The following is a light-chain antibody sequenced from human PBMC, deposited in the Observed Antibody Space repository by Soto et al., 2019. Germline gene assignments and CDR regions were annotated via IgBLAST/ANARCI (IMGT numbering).Light chain of an antibody. CDR2: RNN. CDR1: SSNIGSNY. Sequence: QSVPTQPPSASGTPGQRVTIFCSGSSSNIGSNYVYWYQQLPGTAPKLLIYRNNQRPSGVPDRFSGSKSGTSASLAISGLRSEDEADYYCAAWDDSLSGHGVFGGGTQLTVL. V-gene: IGLV1-47*01. CDR3: AAWDDSLSGHGV. J-gene: IGLJ7*01.